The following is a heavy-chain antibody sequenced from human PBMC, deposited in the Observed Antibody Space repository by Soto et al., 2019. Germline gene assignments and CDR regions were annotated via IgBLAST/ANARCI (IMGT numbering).Heavy chain of an antibody. V-gene: IGHV3-30-3*01. D-gene: IGHD3-22*01. CDR1: GFTFSSYA. CDR2: ISYDGSNK. J-gene: IGHJ3*02. Sequence: GGSLRLSCAASGFTFSSYAMHWVRQAPGKGLEWVAVISYDGSNKYYADSVKGRFTISRDNSKNTLYLQMNSLRAEDTAVYYCARDAGDSSGYRPTGAFDIWGQGTMVTVSS. CDR3: ARDAGDSSGYRPTGAFDI.